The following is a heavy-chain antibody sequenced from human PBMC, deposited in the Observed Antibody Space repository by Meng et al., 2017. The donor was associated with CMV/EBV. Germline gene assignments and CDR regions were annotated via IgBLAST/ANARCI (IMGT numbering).Heavy chain of an antibody. D-gene: IGHD3-3*01. CDR2: ISSSGSTI. V-gene: IGHV3-11*01. CDR1: GFTFSDYY. CDR3: ARDPPYYDFWSGYYFKPNEPVLFDY. Sequence: GESLKISCAASGFTFSDYYMSWIRQAPGKGLEWVSYISSSGSTIYYADSVKGRFTISRDNAKNSLYLQMNSLRAEDTAVYYCARDPPYYDFWSGYYFKPNEPVLFDYWGQGTLVTVSS. J-gene: IGHJ4*02.